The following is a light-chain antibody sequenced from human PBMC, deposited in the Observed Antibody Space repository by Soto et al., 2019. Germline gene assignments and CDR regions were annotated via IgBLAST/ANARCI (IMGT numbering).Light chain of an antibody. V-gene: IGKV1-6*01. CDR1: RDVGSD. Sequence: TQMTQSPLSLSASVGEKIIITCRASRDVGSDVSWYQQKPGQAPKLVIYAASNLYTGVPSRFSGRRSGTEFTLTISSLQPEDFASYSCLQDYGDSWTFGQGTKVEI. CDR3: LQDYGDSWT. CDR2: AAS. J-gene: IGKJ1*01.